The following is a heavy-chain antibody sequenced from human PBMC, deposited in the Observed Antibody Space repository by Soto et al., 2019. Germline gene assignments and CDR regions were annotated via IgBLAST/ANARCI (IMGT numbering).Heavy chain of an antibody. CDR3: ARPRGHTSGVFES. CDR2: IYYSGST. V-gene: IGHV4-61*01. J-gene: IGHJ3*02. D-gene: IGHD5-18*01. Sequence: QVQLQESGPGLLKPSENLSLTCSVSGDSVSSGFYYWTWIRQSPVKGLESIGNIYYSGSTEYNPSLTSRVTISFDMSKNQLSLTLTSVTAADSAVYFCARPRGHTSGVFESLVQGTTVTVSS. CDR1: GDSVSSGFYY.